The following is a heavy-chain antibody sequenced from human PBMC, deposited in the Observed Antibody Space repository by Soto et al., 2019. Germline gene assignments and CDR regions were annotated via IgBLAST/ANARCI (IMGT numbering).Heavy chain of an antibody. CDR3: TRLYGGSRVSAFDI. CDR1: GFPSSGSA. D-gene: IGHD4-17*01. Sequence: PGGSLRLSCAASGFPSSGSAMHWVRQASGKGLEWVGRIRSKANSYATAYAASVKGRFTISRDDSKNTAYLQMNSLKTEDTAVYYCTRLYGGSRVSAFDIWGQGTMVTVSS. CDR2: IRSKANSYAT. V-gene: IGHV3-73*01. J-gene: IGHJ3*02.